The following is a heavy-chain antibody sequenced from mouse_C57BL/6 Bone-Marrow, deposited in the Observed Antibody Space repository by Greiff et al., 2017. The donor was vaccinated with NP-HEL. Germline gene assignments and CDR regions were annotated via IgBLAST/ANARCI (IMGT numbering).Heavy chain of an antibody. V-gene: IGHV14-2*01. CDR2: IDPDDGET. J-gene: IGHJ2*01. CDR3: AGWFDSYYGY. Sequence: VQLQQSGAELVKPGASVKLSCTASGFTFKGYYMHWVKQRTEQGLEWIGRIDPDDGETKYAPKFQGKATITVDKSSNTAYLQLRSLTSEDTAVFDCAGWFDSYYGYWGKGTTLTVSS. D-gene: IGHD2-3*01. CDR1: GFTFKGYY.